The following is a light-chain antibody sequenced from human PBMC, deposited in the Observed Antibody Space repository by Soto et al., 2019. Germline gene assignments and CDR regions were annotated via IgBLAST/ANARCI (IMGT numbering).Light chain of an antibody. CDR1: ETVRTN. J-gene: IGKJ2*01. CDR2: GAS. CDR3: QQYYNWPPYT. Sequence: VMTQSPATLSVSPGERVTLSCRASETVRTNLAWFQQKPGQTPRLLIFGASTRATGIPTRFTGSGSETEFTLTIGSLQSEDLAVYYCQQYYNWPPYTFGQGTKLEIK. V-gene: IGKV3-15*01.